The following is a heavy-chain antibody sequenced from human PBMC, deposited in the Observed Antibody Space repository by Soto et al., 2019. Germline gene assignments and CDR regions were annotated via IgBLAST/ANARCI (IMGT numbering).Heavy chain of an antibody. Sequence: EVQLLESGGGLVQPGGSLSPSCAASGFTFSSYAMSWVRQAQGKGLEWVSAIIGSGGSTYYADSVKGRFTISRDNSKNTLYLQMNSLRAEDTAVYYCARNSSGRRNWFDPWGQGTLVTVSS. D-gene: IGHD6-19*01. CDR3: ARNSSGRRNWFDP. J-gene: IGHJ5*02. CDR2: IIGSGGST. V-gene: IGHV3-23*01. CDR1: GFTFSSYA.